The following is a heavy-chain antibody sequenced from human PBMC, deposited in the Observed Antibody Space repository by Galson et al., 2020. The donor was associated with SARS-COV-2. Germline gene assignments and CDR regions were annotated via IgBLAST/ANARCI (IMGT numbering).Heavy chain of an antibody. Sequence: SEPLSLTCPVSGGSISSAGYYWSWLRQHPGKGLEWTGYIYYSGITYYNPSLTSRVTISVDTSKNQFSLKLSSVTAADTAVYYCARYRIQLLLDPYDGMDVWGQGTTVTVSS. V-gene: IGHV4-31*03. CDR3: ARYRIQLLLDPYDGMDV. D-gene: IGHD5-18*01. CDR1: GGSISSAGYY. J-gene: IGHJ6*02. CDR2: IYYSGIT.